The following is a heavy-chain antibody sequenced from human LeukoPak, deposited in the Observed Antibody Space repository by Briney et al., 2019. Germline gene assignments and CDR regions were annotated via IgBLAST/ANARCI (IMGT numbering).Heavy chain of an antibody. D-gene: IGHD1-26*01. V-gene: IGHV4-59*02. J-gene: IGHJ1*01. CDR1: GGSVSSYY. CDR2: IYYSGST. CDR3: ARAGGSPEYFHY. Sequence: SESLSLTCTVSGGSVSSYYWSWIRQPPGKGLEWIGYIYYSGSTDYNPSLNSRVTISLDTSKNQFSLKLSSVTAADTAVYYCARAGGSPEYFHYWGQGTLVTVSS.